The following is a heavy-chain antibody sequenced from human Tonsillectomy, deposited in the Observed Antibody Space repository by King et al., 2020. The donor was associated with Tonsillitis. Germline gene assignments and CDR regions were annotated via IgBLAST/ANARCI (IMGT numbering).Heavy chain of an antibody. V-gene: IGHV5-51*01. J-gene: IGHJ5*02. CDR2: IYPGDSDT. D-gene: IGHD3-10*01. Sequence: QLVQSGAEMKKPGESLKISCKGSGYSFTRYWIGWVRQMPGKGLEWMGSIYPGDSDTRYSPSFQGQVTIAAEKSISTAYLQWSSLKASDTAMYYCARLAVVTYSYGSGSSVNNWFDPWGQGTLVTGSS. CDR3: ARLAVVTYSYGSGSSVNNWFDP. CDR1: GYSFTRYW.